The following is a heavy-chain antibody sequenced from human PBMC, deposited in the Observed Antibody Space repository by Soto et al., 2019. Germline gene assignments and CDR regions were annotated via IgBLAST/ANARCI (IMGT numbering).Heavy chain of an antibody. CDR1: GFTFSSYW. D-gene: IGHD3-3*01. Sequence: EVQLVESGGGLVQPGGSLRLSCAASGFTFSSYWMHWVRQAPGKGLVWVSRINSDGSSTSYADSVKGRFTISRDNATNTLYLQMNSLRAEDTAVYYCAIDQDYDDHDYFDYWGQGTPVTVSS. J-gene: IGHJ4*02. V-gene: IGHV3-74*01. CDR3: AIDQDYDDHDYFDY. CDR2: INSDGSST.